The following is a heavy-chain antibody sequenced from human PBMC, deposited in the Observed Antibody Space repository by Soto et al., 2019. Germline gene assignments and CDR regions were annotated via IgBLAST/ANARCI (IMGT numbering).Heavy chain of an antibody. CDR1: GGGNLRDYR. V-gene: IGHV1-69*13. CDR3: GRLMTTVTTGDDY. D-gene: IGHD4-17*01. CDR2: IIPKLGTA. Sequence: SVKVSCKASGGGNLRDYRTTWVRRAPGQGLEWMGGIIPKLGTANYAQKFQGRVTITADESTNTAYMELSSLRSEDTAVYYCGRLMTTVTTGDDYWGQGTLVTVS. J-gene: IGHJ4*02.